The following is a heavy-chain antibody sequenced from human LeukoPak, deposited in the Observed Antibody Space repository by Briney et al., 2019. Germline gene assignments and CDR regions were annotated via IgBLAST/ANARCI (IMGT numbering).Heavy chain of an antibody. Sequence: ASVKVSCKASGYTFTGYYMHWVRQAPGQGLEWMGWINPSSGGTNYAQKFQGRVTMTRDTSITTAYMELSSLRSDDTAVYYCAKDGTRYGLWSGYWYLDYWGQGTLVTVSS. CDR2: INPSSGGT. CDR3: AKDGTRYGLWSGYWYLDY. D-gene: IGHD3-3*01. J-gene: IGHJ4*02. CDR1: GYTFTGYY. V-gene: IGHV1-2*02.